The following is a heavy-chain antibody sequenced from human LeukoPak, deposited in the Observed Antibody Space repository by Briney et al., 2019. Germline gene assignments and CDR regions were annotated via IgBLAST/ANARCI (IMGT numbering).Heavy chain of an antibody. J-gene: IGHJ4*02. D-gene: IGHD3-3*01. V-gene: IGHV3-53*01. CDR1: GFTVSSNY. CDR3: ARDRVVDGDVIDY. Sequence: PGGSLRLSCAASGFTVSSNYMSWVRQAPGKGLEWVSVIYSGGSTYYADSVKGRFTISRDNSKNTLYLQMNGLRAEDTAVYYCARDRVVDGDVIDYWGQGTLVTVSS. CDR2: IYSGGST.